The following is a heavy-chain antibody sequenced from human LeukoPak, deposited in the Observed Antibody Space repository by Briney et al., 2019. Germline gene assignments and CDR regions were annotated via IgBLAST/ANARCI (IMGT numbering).Heavy chain of an antibody. CDR1: GFTFSSYA. Sequence: GGSLRLSCAASGFTFSSYAMHWVRQAPGKGLEWVAVISYDGSNKYYADSVKGRFTISRDNSKDTLYLQMNSLRAEDTAVYYCARDPSLYCSSTSCYVLHFDYWGQGTLVTVSS. J-gene: IGHJ4*02. CDR2: ISYDGSNK. CDR3: ARDPSLYCSSTSCYVLHFDY. D-gene: IGHD2-2*01. V-gene: IGHV3-30*04.